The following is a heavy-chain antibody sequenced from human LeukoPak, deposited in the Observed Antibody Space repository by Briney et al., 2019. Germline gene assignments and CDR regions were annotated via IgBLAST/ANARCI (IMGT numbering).Heavy chain of an antibody. Sequence: PGRSLRLSCAASGFTFSSYAMHWVRQAPGKGLEWVAVISYDGSNKYYADSVKGRFTISRDNSKNTLYLQMNSLRAEDTAVYYCARDSSSWYDGEFSDYWGQGTLVTVSS. V-gene: IGHV3-30-3*01. CDR1: GFTFSSYA. CDR2: ISYDGSNK. CDR3: ARDSSSWYDGEFSDY. J-gene: IGHJ4*02. D-gene: IGHD6-13*01.